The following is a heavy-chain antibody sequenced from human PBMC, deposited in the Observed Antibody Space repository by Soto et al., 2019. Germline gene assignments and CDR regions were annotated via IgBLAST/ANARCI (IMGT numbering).Heavy chain of an antibody. V-gene: IGHV3-30*04. CDR3: ATAKGGYYYDSSGFEY. D-gene: IGHD3-22*01. CDR1: GFTFSSYA. J-gene: IGHJ4*02. CDR2: ISHDGSNK. Sequence: GGSLRLSCAASGFTFSSYAMHWVRQAPGKGLEWVAIISHDGSNKDYADSVKGRFTISRDNSKNTLFLQMNSLRAGDTAVYYCATAKGGYYYDSSGFEYWGQGTPVTVSS.